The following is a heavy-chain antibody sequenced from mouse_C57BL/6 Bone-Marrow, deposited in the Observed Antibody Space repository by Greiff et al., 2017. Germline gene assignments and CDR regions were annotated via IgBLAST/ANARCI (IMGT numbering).Heavy chain of an antibody. CDR1: GYTFTSYW. D-gene: IGHD3-1*01. Sequence: VQLHQPGAELVRPGTSVKLSCKASGYTFTSYWMHWVKQRPGQGLEWIGVIDPSDSYTNYNQKFKGTATLTVDTSSSTAYMQLSSLTSEDSAVYYCARRAIYYFDYWGQGTTLTVSS. J-gene: IGHJ2*01. CDR2: IDPSDSYT. V-gene: IGHV1-59*01. CDR3: ARRAIYYFDY.